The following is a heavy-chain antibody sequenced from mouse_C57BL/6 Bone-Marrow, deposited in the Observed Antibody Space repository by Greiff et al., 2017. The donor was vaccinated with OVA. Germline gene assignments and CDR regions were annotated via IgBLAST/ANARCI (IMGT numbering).Heavy chain of an antibody. Sequence: QVQLQQPGAELVMPGASVKLSCKASGYTFTSYWMHWVKQRPGQGLEWIGEIDPSDSYTNYNQKFKGKSTLTVDKSSSTAYMQLSSLTSEDSAVYYCATYDYDGRTAYAVDYWGRGTSVTVSS. J-gene: IGHJ4*01. CDR1: GYTFTSYW. CDR2: IDPSDSYT. D-gene: IGHD2-4*01. V-gene: IGHV1-69*01. CDR3: ATYDYDGRTAYAVDY.